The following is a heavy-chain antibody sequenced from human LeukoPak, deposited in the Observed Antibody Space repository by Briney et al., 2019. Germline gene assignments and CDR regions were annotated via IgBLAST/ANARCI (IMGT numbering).Heavy chain of an antibody. CDR3: TKSPLPAAAGGVFDY. CDR1: GFTFTSYS. D-gene: IGHD6-13*01. Sequence: PGGSLRLSCEASGFTFTSYSVNWVRQAPGKGLEWVAGISYDESNKYYADFVRGRFTISRDNSKNTLYLQMNSLKPEDTAVCFCTKSPLPAAAGGVFDYWGQGTPVTVSS. J-gene: IGHJ4*02. V-gene: IGHV3-30*18. CDR2: ISYDESNK.